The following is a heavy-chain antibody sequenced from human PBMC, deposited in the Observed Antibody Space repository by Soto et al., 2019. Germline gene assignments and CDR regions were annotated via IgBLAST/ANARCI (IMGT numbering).Heavy chain of an antibody. CDR3: AKDTVTTVYYYYGMDV. CDR1: GFTFSSYG. Sequence: QVQLVESGGGVVQPGRSLRLSCAASGFTFSSYGMHWVRQAPGKGLEWVAVISYDGSNKYYADSVKGRFTISRDNSKNXLYLQMNSLRAEDTAVYYCAKDTVTTVYYYYGMDVWGQGTTVTVSS. CDR2: ISYDGSNK. J-gene: IGHJ6*02. V-gene: IGHV3-30*18. D-gene: IGHD4-4*01.